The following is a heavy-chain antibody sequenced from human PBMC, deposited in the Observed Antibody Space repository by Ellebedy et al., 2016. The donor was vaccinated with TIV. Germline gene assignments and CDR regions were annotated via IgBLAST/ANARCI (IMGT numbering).Heavy chain of an antibody. CDR1: GYFFTSYR. CDR2: INPSGGSA. J-gene: IGHJ6*02. V-gene: IGHV1-46*04. Sequence: AASVKVSCKASGYFFTSYRMHWVRQAPGQGLEWMGIINPSGGSASYPQKLQGRITMTRDRSTRTAFMELSSLRVDDTAVYYCARDGTDGMDVWGQGTTVTVSS. CDR3: ARDGTDGMDV.